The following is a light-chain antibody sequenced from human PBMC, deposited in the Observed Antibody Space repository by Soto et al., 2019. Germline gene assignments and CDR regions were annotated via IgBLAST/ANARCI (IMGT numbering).Light chain of an antibody. V-gene: IGKV3-20*01. CDR1: QIVTSTD. CDR3: QQYGSSPGT. J-gene: IGKJ1*01. CDR2: GAS. Sequence: EIVLTQSPCTLSLSPGERVTLSCRASQIVTSTDLAWYQQKPGQAPRLLIYGASIRDTGIPDRFSGSGSGTDFTLTISRLESEDFAVYYCQQYGSSPGTFGQGTKVDIK.